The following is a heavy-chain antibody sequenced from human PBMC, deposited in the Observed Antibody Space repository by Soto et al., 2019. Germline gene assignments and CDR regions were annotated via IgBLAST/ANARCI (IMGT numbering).Heavy chain of an antibody. D-gene: IGHD3-22*01. Sequence: QVQLVQSGAEVRKPGASVTVSCKASGYTFVTYAIHWVRQAPGQGLEWMGWINAGNGDTKYSQKFQGRVSVTRDTSATTVYLELSSLTSADTAVYYCARDQTYYFDSSGRNWFDPWGQGTLVTVSP. CDR2: INAGNGDT. J-gene: IGHJ5*02. CDR3: ARDQTYYFDSSGRNWFDP. CDR1: GYTFVTYA. V-gene: IGHV1-3*01.